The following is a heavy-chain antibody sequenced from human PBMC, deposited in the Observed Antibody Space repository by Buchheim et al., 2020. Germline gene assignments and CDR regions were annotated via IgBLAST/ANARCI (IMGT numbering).Heavy chain of an antibody. Sequence: QVQLVESGGGVVQPGRSLRLSCAASGFTFSSYGMHWVRQAPGKGLEWVAVISYDGSNKYYADSVKGRFTISRDNSKNTLYLLMNSLRAEDTAVYYCAKDLVAVDEYYYYYGMDVWGQGTT. J-gene: IGHJ6*02. CDR1: GFTFSSYG. CDR2: ISYDGSNK. CDR3: AKDLVAVDEYYYYYGMDV. V-gene: IGHV3-30*18. D-gene: IGHD6-19*01.